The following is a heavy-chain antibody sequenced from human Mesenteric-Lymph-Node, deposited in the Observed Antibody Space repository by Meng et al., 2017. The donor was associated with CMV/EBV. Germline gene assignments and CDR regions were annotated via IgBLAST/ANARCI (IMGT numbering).Heavy chain of an antibody. Sequence: SETLSLTCTVSGGSVSSSSYYWSWIRQPPGKGLEWIGYFFYSGSTNYNPSLKSRVTISVDTSKNQFSLKLSSVTAADTAVYYCATYGAPGAFDIWGQGTMVTVSS. J-gene: IGHJ3*02. V-gene: IGHV4-61*01. CDR1: GGSVSSSSYY. D-gene: IGHD4-17*01. CDR3: ATYGAPGAFDI. CDR2: FFYSGST.